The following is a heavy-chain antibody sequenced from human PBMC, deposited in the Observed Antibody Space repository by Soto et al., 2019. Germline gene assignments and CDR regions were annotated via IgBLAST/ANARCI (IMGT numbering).Heavy chain of an antibody. D-gene: IGHD3-9*01. CDR3: ARGELRYFWDGDP. V-gene: IGHV1-69*02. J-gene: IGHJ5*02. Sequence: QVQLVQSGAEVKKPGSSVKVSCKASGGTFSSYTISWVRQAPGQGLEWMGRIIPILGIANYAQKFQGRVTITADKSTSTAYMELSSLRSEDTAVYYCARGELRYFWDGDPWGQGTLVTVSS. CDR2: IIPILGIA. CDR1: GGTFSSYT.